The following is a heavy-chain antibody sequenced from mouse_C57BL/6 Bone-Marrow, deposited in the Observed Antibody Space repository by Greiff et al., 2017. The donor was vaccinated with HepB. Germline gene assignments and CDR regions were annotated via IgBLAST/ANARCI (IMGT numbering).Heavy chain of an antibody. J-gene: IGHJ4*01. D-gene: IGHD2-3*01. CDR2: IYPGDGDT. V-gene: IGHV1-82*01. Sequence: VHLVESGPELVKPGASVKISCKASGYAFSSSWMNWVKQRPGKGLEWIGRIYPGDGDTNYNGKFKGKATLTADKSSSTAYMQLSSLTSEDSAVYFCASDGYYVTKGYYAMDYWGQGTSVTVSS. CDR1: GYAFSSSW. CDR3: ASDGYYVTKGYYAMDY.